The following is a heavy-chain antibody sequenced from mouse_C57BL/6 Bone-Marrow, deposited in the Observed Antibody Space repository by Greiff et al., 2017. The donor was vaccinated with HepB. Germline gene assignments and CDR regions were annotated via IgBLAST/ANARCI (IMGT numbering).Heavy chain of an antibody. CDR3: AGDYYGSGNYY. Sequence: VQLQQSGAELAKPGASVKLSCKASGYTFTSYWMLWVKQRPGQGLEWIGYINPSSGYTKYNQKFKDKATLTADKSSSTAYMQLSSLTYEDSAVYYCAGDYYGSGNYYWGQGTTLTVSS. J-gene: IGHJ2*01. V-gene: IGHV1-7*01. D-gene: IGHD1-1*01. CDR2: INPSSGYT. CDR1: GYTFTSYW.